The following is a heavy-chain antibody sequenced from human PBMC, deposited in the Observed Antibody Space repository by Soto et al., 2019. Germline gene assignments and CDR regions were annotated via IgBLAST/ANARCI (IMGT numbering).Heavy chain of an antibody. V-gene: IGHV5-51*01. CDR2: IYPGDSDT. CDR1: EYTFTNYW. Sequence: GESLKISCKGSEYTFTNYWIAWVRQMPGKGLEWMGVIYPGDSDTIYSPSFQGQVTMSADKSINTAYLQWNTLKASDTAMYYCARHAAYCSSPTCSQNDYWGQGTLVTVSS. CDR3: ARHAAYCSSPTCSQNDY. J-gene: IGHJ4*02. D-gene: IGHD2-2*01.